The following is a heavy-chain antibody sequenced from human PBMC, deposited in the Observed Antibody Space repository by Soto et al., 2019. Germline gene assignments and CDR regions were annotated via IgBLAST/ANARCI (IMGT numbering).Heavy chain of an antibody. D-gene: IGHD2-15*01. J-gene: IGHJ2*01. V-gene: IGHV3-9*01. Sequence: EVQLVESGGGLVQPGRSLRLSCAASGFTFDDYAMHWVRQAPGKGLEWVSGISWNSGSIGYVDSVKGRFTISRDNAKNSLYLQMNSLRAEDTALYYCAKVHRGGLYCSGGSCYSSYFDLWGRGTLVTVSS. CDR2: ISWNSGSI. CDR1: GFTFDDYA. CDR3: AKVHRGGLYCSGGSCYSSYFDL.